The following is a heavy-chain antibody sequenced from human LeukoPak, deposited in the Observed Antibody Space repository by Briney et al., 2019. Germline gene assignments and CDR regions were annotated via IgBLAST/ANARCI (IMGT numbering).Heavy chain of an antibody. CDR3: AREPGIVVEAAAYGMDV. V-gene: IGHV6-1*01. CDR1: GDSVSINSAA. J-gene: IGHJ6*02. D-gene: IGHD2-15*01. CDR2: TYYRSKWYN. Sequence: SQTLSLTCAISGDSVSINSAAWNWIRQSPSRGLEWLGRTYYRSKWYNDYAVSVKSRITINPDTSKNQFSLQLNSVTPDDTAGYYCAREPGIVVEAAAYGMDVWGQGTTVTVSS.